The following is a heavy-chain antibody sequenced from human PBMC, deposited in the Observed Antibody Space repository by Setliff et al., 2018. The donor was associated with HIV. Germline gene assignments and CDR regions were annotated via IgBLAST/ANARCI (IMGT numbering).Heavy chain of an antibody. D-gene: IGHD6-19*01. Sequence: SETLSLTCTVSGGSISSSSDYWGWIRQPPGKGLEWIGYIYYSGSTYYNPSLKSRITISVNTSKNQFSLNLGSVTAADTAVYYRARGYTSGYLDYWGQGTLVTVSS. J-gene: IGHJ4*02. CDR1: GGSISSSSDY. V-gene: IGHV4-39*07. CDR2: IYYSGST. CDR3: ARGYTSGYLDY.